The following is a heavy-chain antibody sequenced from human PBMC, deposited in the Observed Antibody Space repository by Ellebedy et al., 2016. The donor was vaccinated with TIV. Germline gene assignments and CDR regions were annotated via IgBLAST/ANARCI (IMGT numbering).Heavy chain of an antibody. CDR1: GDSISTGDYF. J-gene: IGHJ6*02. Sequence: SETLSLXXTVSGDSISTGDYFWSWVRQPPGQGLEWIGYIYFSGSISYTPSLRSRASISIDTSKNQFSLTLRSVTAADTALYYCARAPVYNFFFAMDVWGQGTTVIVSS. V-gene: IGHV4-30-4*01. CDR2: IYFSGSI. CDR3: ARAPVYNFFFAMDV.